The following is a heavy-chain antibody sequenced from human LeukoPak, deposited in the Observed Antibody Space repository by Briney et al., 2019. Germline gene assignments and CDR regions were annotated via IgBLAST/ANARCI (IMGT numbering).Heavy chain of an antibody. CDR3: AKDPRPMVRRFIIGGYFDY. CDR2: ISYDGSNK. D-gene: IGHD3-10*01. J-gene: IGHJ4*02. Sequence: RPGGSLRLSCAASGFTFSSYGMHWVHQAPGKGLEWVAVISYDGSNKYYADSVKGRFTISRDNAKNTLYLQMNSLRAEYTAVYYCAKDPRPMVRRFIIGGYFDYWGQGTLVTVSS. CDR1: GFTFSSYG. V-gene: IGHV3-30*18.